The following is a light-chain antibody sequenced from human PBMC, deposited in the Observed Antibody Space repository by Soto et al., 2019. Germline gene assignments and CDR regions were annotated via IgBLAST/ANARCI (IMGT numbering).Light chain of an antibody. CDR1: SSDVGAYRY. Sequence: QSALTQPASVSGSPGQSITISCTGTSSDVGAYRYVSWYQQHPGKAPKLLIYEVTNRPSGVSNRFSGSKSGNTASLTISGLQAEDEADYYCNSYTTSSTYWVFGGGPSSPS. CDR3: NSYTTSSTYWV. V-gene: IGLV2-14*01. J-gene: IGLJ3*02. CDR2: EVT.